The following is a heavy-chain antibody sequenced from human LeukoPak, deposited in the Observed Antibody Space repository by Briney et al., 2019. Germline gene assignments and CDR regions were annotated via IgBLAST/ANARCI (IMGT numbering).Heavy chain of an antibody. V-gene: IGHV1-2*02. J-gene: IGHJ3*02. CDR2: INPNSGGT. CDR1: GYIFIGDY. CDR3: ARDGRYCSIPGGCAFDI. D-gene: IGHD2-2*01. Sequence: GASVNVSCKASGYIFIGDYMHWVRQAAGQGLEGMGWINPNSGGTNYAQKFQGRVTMTRDTSISTAYMELSRLTSDDTAVYYCARDGRYCSIPGGCAFDIWGQGTMVTVSS.